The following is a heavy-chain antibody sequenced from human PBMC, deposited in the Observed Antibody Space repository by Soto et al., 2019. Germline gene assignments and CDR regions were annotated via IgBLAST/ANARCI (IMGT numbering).Heavy chain of an antibody. Sequence: QVQLQESGPGLVKPSQTLSLTCTVSGGSISSGGYYWSWIRQHPGKGLEWIGYIYYSGSTYYNPSLKSRVTISVDTSKNQFSLKLSSVTAADTAVYYCARDSYSGYDLSRDGGFDYWGQGTLVTVSS. J-gene: IGHJ4*02. V-gene: IGHV4-31*03. CDR3: ARDSYSGYDLSRDGGFDY. CDR2: IYYSGST. CDR1: GGSISSGGYY. D-gene: IGHD5-12*01.